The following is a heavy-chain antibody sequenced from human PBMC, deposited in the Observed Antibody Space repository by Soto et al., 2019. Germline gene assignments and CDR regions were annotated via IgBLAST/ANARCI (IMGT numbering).Heavy chain of an antibody. J-gene: IGHJ3*02. Sequence: GASVKVSCKASGGTFSSYAISWVRQAPGQGLEWKGGIIPIFGTANYAQKFQGRVTITADESTSTAYMELSSLRSEDTAVYYCARTTYYYDSSGYYGAFDIWGQGTMVTVSS. CDR3: ARTTYYYDSSGYYGAFDI. CDR1: GGTFSSYA. CDR2: IIPIFGTA. D-gene: IGHD3-22*01. V-gene: IGHV1-69*13.